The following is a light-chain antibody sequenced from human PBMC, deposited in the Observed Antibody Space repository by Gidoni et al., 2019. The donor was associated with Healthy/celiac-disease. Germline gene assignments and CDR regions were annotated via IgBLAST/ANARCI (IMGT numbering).Light chain of an antibody. J-gene: IGLJ2*01. CDR2: QDT. CDR3: QAWDSSTYVV. V-gene: IGLV3-1*01. Sequence: SYELPQPPSVSVSPGHTASITCSGDKLGNKYTSWYQQKPGQSPVVVIYQDTKRPSGIPERFSGSNSGSTATLTISGTQAMDEADYYCQAWDSSTYVVFGGGTKLTVL. CDR1: KLGNKY.